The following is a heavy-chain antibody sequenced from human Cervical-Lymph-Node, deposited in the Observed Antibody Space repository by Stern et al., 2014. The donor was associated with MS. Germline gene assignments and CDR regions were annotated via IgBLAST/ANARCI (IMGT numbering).Heavy chain of an antibody. Sequence: EVQLEESGGGLVQPGRSLRLSCAASGFTFGDYAMHWVRHAPGQGLDWVSGIRWNSDSIGYADYVKGRFAISRDNAKNSLYLQMNSLRAEDTALYYCAKGKHWRGDYYYYYGMDVWGQGTTVTVSS. J-gene: IGHJ6*02. CDR3: AKGKHWRGDYYYYYGMDV. D-gene: IGHD3-10*01. CDR2: IRWNSDSI. V-gene: IGHV3-9*01. CDR1: GFTFGDYA.